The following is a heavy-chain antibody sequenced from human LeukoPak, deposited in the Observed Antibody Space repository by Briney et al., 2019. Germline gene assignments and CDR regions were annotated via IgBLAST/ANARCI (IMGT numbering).Heavy chain of an antibody. J-gene: IGHJ3*02. V-gene: IGHV3-72*01. CDR1: GFTFTDHY. CDR3: ARDLDYGGNSDAFDI. CDR2: SRNKATSYTT. Sequence: VGSLRLSCAASGFTFTDHYMDWVRQAPGQGLEWVGRSRNKATSYTTEYAASVKGRFIISRDDSKNSLYLQMNSLKTEDTAVYYCARDLDYGGNSDAFDIWGQGTMVTASS. D-gene: IGHD4-23*01.